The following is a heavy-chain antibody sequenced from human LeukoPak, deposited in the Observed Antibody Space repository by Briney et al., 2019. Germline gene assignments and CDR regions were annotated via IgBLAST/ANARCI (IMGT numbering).Heavy chain of an antibody. CDR1: GDSISSGNYD. D-gene: IGHD2-15*01. J-gene: IGHJ5*02. CDR3: ARQFTADLYCSGGTCYSQVGEET. V-gene: IGHV4-61*02. Sequence: SETLSLTCTVSGDSISSGNYDWGWIRQPAGKGLEWIVRIYTSGSTNYNPSLESRFTISVDTTKHQFSLRLSSVTAADTAVYYCARQFTADLYCSGGTCYSQVGEETWGQGTLVTVSS. CDR2: IYTSGST.